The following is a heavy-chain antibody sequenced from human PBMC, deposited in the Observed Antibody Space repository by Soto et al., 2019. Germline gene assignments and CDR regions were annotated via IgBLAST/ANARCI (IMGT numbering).Heavy chain of an antibody. J-gene: IGHJ4*02. D-gene: IGHD3-9*01. CDR1: GGSFSGYY. CDR2: INHSGST. V-gene: IGHV4-34*01. CDR3: EILTGYLKSSQDY. Sequence: QVQLQQWGAGLLKPSETLSLTCAVYGGSFSGYYWSWIRQPPGKGLEWIGEINHSGSTNYNPSLKSRVTISVDTSKNQFSLKLSSVTAADTAVYYCEILTGYLKSSQDYWGQGTLVTVSS.